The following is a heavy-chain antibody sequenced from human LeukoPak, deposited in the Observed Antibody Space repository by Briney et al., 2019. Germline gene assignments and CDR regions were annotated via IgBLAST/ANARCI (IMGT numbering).Heavy chain of an antibody. CDR2: ISYDGSNK. J-gene: IGHJ4*02. V-gene: IGHV3-30*18. CDR3: AKDVRISSGIVEY. CDR1: GFTFNNYG. Sequence: GGSLRLSCAASGFTFNNYGMHWVRQAPGKGLEWVTIISYDGSNKYYADSVRGRFTISRDNSKNTLYLQMNSLRADDTAVYYCAKDVRISSGIVEYWGQGTLVTVSS. D-gene: IGHD1-14*01.